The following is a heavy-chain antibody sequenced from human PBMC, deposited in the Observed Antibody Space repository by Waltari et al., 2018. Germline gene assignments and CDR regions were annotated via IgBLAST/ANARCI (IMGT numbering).Heavy chain of an antibody. CDR3: ARRNYGSGTTRGYFDY. CDR2: IIPILGIA. CDR1: GGTFSSYA. D-gene: IGHD3-10*01. J-gene: IGHJ4*02. V-gene: IGHV1-69*04. Sequence: VQLVQSGAEVKKPGSSVKVSCKASGGTFSSYAISWMRQAPGQGLEWMGRIIPILGIANYAQKFQGRVTITADKSTSTAYMELSSLRSEDTAVYYCARRNYGSGTTRGYFDYWGQGTLVTVSS.